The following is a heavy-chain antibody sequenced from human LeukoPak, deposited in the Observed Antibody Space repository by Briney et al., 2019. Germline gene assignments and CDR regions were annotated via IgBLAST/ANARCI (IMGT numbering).Heavy chain of an antibody. CDR2: IYSGGST. Sequence: GGSLRLSCAASGFTVSSNYMSWVRQAPGKGLEWVSVIYSGGSTYYADSVKGRFTISRDSSKNTLYLQMNSLRAEDTAVYYCAREGGGYCSGGGCYAYYYYGMDVWGQGTTVTVSS. J-gene: IGHJ6*02. CDR3: AREGGGYCSGGGCYAYYYYGMDV. V-gene: IGHV3-53*01. D-gene: IGHD2-15*01. CDR1: GFTVSSNY.